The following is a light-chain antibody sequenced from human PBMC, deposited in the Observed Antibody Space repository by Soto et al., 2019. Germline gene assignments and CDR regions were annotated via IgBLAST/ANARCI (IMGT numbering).Light chain of an antibody. CDR1: QSISSW. Sequence: DIQMTQSPSTLSASVGDRVTITCRASQSISSWLAWYQQKPGKAPNLLIYDASSLESGVPSRFSGSGSGTEFTLTISSLQPDDFATYYCQQYNSYSWTFVQGTKAEIK. CDR3: QQYNSYSWT. J-gene: IGKJ1*01. CDR2: DAS. V-gene: IGKV1-5*01.